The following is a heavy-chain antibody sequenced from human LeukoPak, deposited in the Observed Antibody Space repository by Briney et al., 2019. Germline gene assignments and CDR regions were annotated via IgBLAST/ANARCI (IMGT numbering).Heavy chain of an antibody. Sequence: GGSLRLSCAASGFTFSSYAVSWVRQAPGKGLEWVSSISGSGGSTYSADSVKGRFTISRDNSKNTLNLQMNSLRAEDTALYYCAKDRSCTNDICHGDFDYWGQGTLVTVSS. J-gene: IGHJ4*02. D-gene: IGHD2-8*01. CDR2: ISGSGGST. CDR3: AKDRSCTNDICHGDFDY. V-gene: IGHV3-23*01. CDR1: GFTFSSYA.